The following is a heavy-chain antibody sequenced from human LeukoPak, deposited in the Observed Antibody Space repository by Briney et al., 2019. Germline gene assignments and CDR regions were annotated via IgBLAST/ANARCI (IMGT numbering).Heavy chain of an antibody. CDR2: IYYTGST. CDR3: ARSGQWELPDY. V-gene: IGHV4-59*01. D-gene: IGHD1-26*01. Sequence: SETLSLTCTVSGVSIISYYWSWIRQPPGKGLEWIGYIYYTGSTYYNPSLKGRVTISIDTSKTQFSLKLSSVTAADTAVYYCARSGQWELPDYWGQGTLVTVSS. CDR1: GVSIISYY. J-gene: IGHJ4*02.